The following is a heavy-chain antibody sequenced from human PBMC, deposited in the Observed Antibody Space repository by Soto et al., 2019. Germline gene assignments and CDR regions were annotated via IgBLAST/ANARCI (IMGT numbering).Heavy chain of an antibody. CDR3: AKRATGTYFDY. Sequence: GGSLRLSCAASGFTFSSYAMNWVRQAPGRGLEWVSVISGSGGSTYYADSVKGRFTISRDNSKNTLYLQMNSLRAEDTAVYYCAKRATGTYFDYWGQGTLVTVSS. D-gene: IGHD1-1*01. CDR2: ISGSGGST. V-gene: IGHV3-23*01. J-gene: IGHJ4*02. CDR1: GFTFSSYA.